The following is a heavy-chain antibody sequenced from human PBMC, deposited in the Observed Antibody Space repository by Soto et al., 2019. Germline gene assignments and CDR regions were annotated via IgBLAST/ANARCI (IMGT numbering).Heavy chain of an antibody. CDR2: MNPNSGNT. J-gene: IGHJ5*02. Sequence: QVQLVQSGAEVKKPGASVKVSCKASGYTFTSYDINWVRQATGQGLEWMGWMNPNSGNTGYAQKFQGRVTMTRNTSISSAYMVRCSLRSEDTAVYYCARERGSGSYYTPWLVPWGQGTLVTVSS. D-gene: IGHD3-10*01. CDR3: ARERGSGSYYTPWLVP. CDR1: GYTFTSYD. V-gene: IGHV1-8*01.